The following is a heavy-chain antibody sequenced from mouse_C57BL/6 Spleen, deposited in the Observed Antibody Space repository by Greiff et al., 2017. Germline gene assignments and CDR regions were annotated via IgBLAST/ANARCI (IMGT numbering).Heavy chain of an antibody. CDR3: ARSDPEYDGYFYY. D-gene: IGHD2-3*01. J-gene: IGHJ2*01. CDR1: GYTFTSYW. CDR2: IHPNSGST. V-gene: IGHV1-64*01. Sequence: QVQLQQPGAELVKPGASVKLSCKASGYTFTSYWMHWVKQRPGQGLEWIGMIHPNSGSTNYNEKFKSKATLTVDKSSSTAYMQLSSLTSEDSAVYYCARSDPEYDGYFYYWGQGTTLTVSS.